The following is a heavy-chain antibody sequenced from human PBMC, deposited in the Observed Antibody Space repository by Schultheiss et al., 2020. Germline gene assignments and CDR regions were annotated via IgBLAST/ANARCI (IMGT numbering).Heavy chain of an antibody. Sequence: GGSLRLSCAASGFTFSSYGMHWVRQASGKGLEWVGRIRSKADGGTTDYATFVKGRFSISRDDSRNTVYLQINSLENEDTAVYYCTTDTSGYGNNWGQGTLVTVSS. CDR2: IRSKADGGTT. CDR3: TTDTSGYGNN. V-gene: IGHV3-15*01. D-gene: IGHD3-9*01. J-gene: IGHJ4*02. CDR1: GFTFSSYG.